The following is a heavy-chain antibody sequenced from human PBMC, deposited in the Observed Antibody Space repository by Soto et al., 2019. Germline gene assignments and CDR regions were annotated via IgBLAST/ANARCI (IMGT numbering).Heavy chain of an antibody. D-gene: IGHD3-22*01. J-gene: IGHJ4*02. CDR1: GYTFTSYP. CDR2: INTGNGDT. CDR3: ARDWNHYDNSGTEDY. Sequence: ASVKVSCKAAGYTFTSYPMHWVRQAPGQRLEWMGWINTGNGDTKYSQNFQGRVTITRDTSASTAYMELSSLRSEDTAVYYCARDWNHYDNSGTEDYWGQGTLVTVSS. V-gene: IGHV1-3*04.